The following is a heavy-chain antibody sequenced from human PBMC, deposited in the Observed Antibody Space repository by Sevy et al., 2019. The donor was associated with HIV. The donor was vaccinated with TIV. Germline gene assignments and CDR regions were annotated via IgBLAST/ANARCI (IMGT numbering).Heavy chain of an antibody. CDR1: GFTFDDYA. V-gene: IGHV3-9*01. CDR3: AKDISSASSSWGGDY. Sequence: GGSLRLSCAASGFTFDDYAMHWVRQAPGKGLEWVSGISWNSGSIGYADSVKGRFTISRGNAKNSLYLQMNSLRAEDTALYYSAKDISSASSSWGGDYWGQGTLVTVSS. D-gene: IGHD6-13*01. J-gene: IGHJ4*02. CDR2: ISWNSGSI.